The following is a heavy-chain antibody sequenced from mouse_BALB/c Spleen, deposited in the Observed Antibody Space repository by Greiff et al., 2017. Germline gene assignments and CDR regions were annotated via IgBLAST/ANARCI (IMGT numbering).Heavy chain of an antibody. V-gene: IGHV14-4*02. J-gene: IGHJ3*01. CDR1: GFNIKDYY. Sequence: EVKLVESGAELVRSGASVKLSCTASGFNIKDYYMHWVKQRPEQGLEWIGWIDPENGDTEYAPKFQGKATMTADTSSNTAYLQLSSLTSEDTAVYYCNAKYGNPFAYWGQGTLVTVSA. CDR3: NAKYGNPFAY. D-gene: IGHD2-10*02. CDR2: IDPENGDT.